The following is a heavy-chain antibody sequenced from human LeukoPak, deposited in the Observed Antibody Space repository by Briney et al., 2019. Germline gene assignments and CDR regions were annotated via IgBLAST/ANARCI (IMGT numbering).Heavy chain of an antibody. CDR1: GFTFSSYG. CDR3: AKDLKPGLVGATPADY. J-gene: IGHJ4*02. D-gene: IGHD1-26*01. Sequence: GGSLRLSCAASGFTFSSYGMHWVRQAPGKGLEWVAVISYDGSNKYYADSVKGRFTISRDNSKNTLYLQMNSLRAEDTAVYYCAKDLKPGLVGATPADYWGQGTLVTVSS. CDR2: ISYDGSNK. V-gene: IGHV3-30*18.